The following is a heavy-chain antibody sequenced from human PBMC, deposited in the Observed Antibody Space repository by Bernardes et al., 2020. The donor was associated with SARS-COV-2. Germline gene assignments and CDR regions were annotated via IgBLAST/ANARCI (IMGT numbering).Heavy chain of an antibody. J-gene: IGHJ3*02. CDR3: ARNGHFYDSAGYREQDTFDI. D-gene: IGHD3-22*01. Sequence: GGSLRLSCVVSGLTVSSNFMNWVRQAPGKGLEWVSVIYSGGETDYGDSVKGRFTISRDNSKNTVYLQMNSLRAEDTAVYYCARNGHFYDSAGYREQDTFDIWGQGTMVTVTS. CDR2: IYSGGET. V-gene: IGHV3-66*02. CDR1: GLTVSSNF.